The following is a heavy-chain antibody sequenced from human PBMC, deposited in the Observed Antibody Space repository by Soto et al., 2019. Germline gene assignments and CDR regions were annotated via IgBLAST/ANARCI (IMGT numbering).Heavy chain of an antibody. CDR3: ARDRRPLPAASYYYYGMDV. J-gene: IGHJ6*02. CDR2: IWYDGSNK. V-gene: IGHV3-33*01. D-gene: IGHD2-2*01. Sequence: GGSLRLSCAASGFTFSSYGMHWVRQAQGKGLEWVAVIWYDGSNKYYADSVKGRFTISRDNSKNTLYLQMNSLRAEDTAVYYCARDRRPLPAASYYYYGMDVWGQGTTVTVSS. CDR1: GFTFSSYG.